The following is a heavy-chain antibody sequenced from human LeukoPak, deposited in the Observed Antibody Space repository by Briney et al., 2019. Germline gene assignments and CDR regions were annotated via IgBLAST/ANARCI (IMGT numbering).Heavy chain of an antibody. CDR1: GFTFSSYG. CDR2: IWYDGSNK. Sequence: GGSLRLSCAASGFTFSSYGMHWVRQAPGKGLEGVAVIWYDGSNKYYADSVKGRFTISRDNSKNTLYLQMNSLRAEDTAVYYCATSTGTKWGQGTLVTVSS. CDR3: ATSTGTK. D-gene: IGHD1-7*01. J-gene: IGHJ4*02. V-gene: IGHV3-33*01.